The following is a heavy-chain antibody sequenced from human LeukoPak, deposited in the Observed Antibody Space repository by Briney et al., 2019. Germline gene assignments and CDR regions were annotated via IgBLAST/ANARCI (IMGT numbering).Heavy chain of an antibody. CDR3: ARLPRSQWELSLFDY. V-gene: IGHV4-39*01. CDR1: GGFISSSSYY. Sequence: KSSETLSLTCTVSGGFISSSSYYWGWIRQPPGKGLEWIGSIYYSGSTYYNPSLKSRVTISVDTSKNQFSLKLSSVTAADTAVYYCARLPRSQWELSLFDYWGQGALVTVSS. CDR2: IYYSGST. J-gene: IGHJ4*02. D-gene: IGHD1-26*01.